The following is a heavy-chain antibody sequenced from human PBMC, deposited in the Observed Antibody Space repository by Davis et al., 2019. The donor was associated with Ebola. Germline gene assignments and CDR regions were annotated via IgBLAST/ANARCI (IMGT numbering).Heavy chain of an antibody. Sequence: ASVKVSCKASGYTFTANYIHWVRQAPGQGLQWMGRINANTGGTNYAQIFQDRVTMTRDTSISTAYMDLSRLISDDTAVYYCARDREAAAAGYYGMDVWGKGTAVTVSS. CDR3: ARDREAAAAGYYGMDV. CDR1: GYTFTANY. J-gene: IGHJ6*04. V-gene: IGHV1-2*06. CDR2: INANTGGT. D-gene: IGHD6-13*01.